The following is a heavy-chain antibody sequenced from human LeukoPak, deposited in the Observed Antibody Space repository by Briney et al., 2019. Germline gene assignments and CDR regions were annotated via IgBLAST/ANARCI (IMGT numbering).Heavy chain of an antibody. J-gene: IGHJ6*03. Sequence: GGSLRLSCAASGFTFSSYAMHWVRQAPGKGLEYVSAISSNGGSTYYANSVKGRFTISRDNSKNTLYLQMGSLRAEDMAVYYCARDIAAAGTGYYYYYYYMDVWGKGTTVTISS. D-gene: IGHD6-13*01. CDR3: ARDIAAAGTGYYYYYYYMDV. CDR1: GFTFSSYA. V-gene: IGHV3-64*01. CDR2: ISSNGGST.